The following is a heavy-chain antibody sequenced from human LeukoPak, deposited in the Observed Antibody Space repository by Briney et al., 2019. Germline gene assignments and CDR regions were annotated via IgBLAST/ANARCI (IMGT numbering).Heavy chain of an antibody. V-gene: IGHV3-30*18. J-gene: IGHJ4*02. CDR1: GFSFSAHN. CDR3: AKDSSDY. CDR2: ISYDGSNK. Sequence: GGSLRLSCAASGFSFSAHNMHWVRQAPGKGLEWVAVISYDGSNKYYADSVKGRFTISRDNSKNTLYLQMNSLRAEDTAVYYCAKDSSDYWGQGTLVTVSS.